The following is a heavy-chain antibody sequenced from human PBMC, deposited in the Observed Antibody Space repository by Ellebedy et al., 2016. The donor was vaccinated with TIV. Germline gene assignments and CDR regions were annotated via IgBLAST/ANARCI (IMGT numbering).Heavy chain of an antibody. V-gene: IGHV3-23*01. CDR2: ISGSGGST. J-gene: IGHJ4*02. CDR3: AKDLFYDSFGPFDY. Sequence: GESLKISCAASGFTFSNYAMSWVRQAPGKGLQWVAGISGSGGSTYYAESVKGRFTISRATSKNTVNLKMNSLRVEDTAIYYCAKDLFYDSFGPFDYWGKGTLVTVSS. CDR1: GFTFSNYA. D-gene: IGHD3-22*01.